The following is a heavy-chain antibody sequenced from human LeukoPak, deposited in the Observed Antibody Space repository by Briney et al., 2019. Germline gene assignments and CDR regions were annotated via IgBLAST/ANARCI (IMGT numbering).Heavy chain of an antibody. CDR3: ALRSRLRGWFDP. J-gene: IGHJ5*02. V-gene: IGHV4-34*01. Sequence: SETLSLTCTVYGGSFSGYYWSWIRQPPVKALEWIGEINHSGSTNYNPSLKSRVTISVDTSKNQFSLKLSSVTAADTAVYYCALRSRLRGWFDPWGQGTLVTVSS. D-gene: IGHD2-15*01. CDR2: INHSGST. CDR1: GGSFSGYY.